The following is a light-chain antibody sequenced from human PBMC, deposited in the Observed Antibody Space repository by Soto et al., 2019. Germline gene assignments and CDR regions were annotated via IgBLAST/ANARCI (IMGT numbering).Light chain of an antibody. Sequence: QSALTQPASVSGAPGQSFTISCTGSSRNVGGYNDVSWYQQHPGKAPKLIIFEVSNRPSGVPHRFSGSKSGNTASLTISGLLAEDEAYYYCCSYTTSSTLVFGGGTQLTVL. J-gene: IGLJ2*01. CDR3: CSYTTSSTLV. CDR1: SRNVGGYND. V-gene: IGLV2-14*01. CDR2: EVS.